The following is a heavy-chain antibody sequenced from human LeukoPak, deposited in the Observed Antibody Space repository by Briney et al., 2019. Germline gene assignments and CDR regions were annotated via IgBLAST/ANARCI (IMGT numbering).Heavy chain of an antibody. CDR2: INPSGGST. D-gene: IGHD2-15*01. V-gene: IGHV1-46*01. J-gene: IGHJ4*02. Sequence: ASVKVSCKASGYTFTSYYMHWVRQAPGQGLEWMGIINPSGGSTSYAQKFQGRVTMTRDTSTSTVYMELSSLRSEDTAVYYCAREKSLDCSGGSCETALFGYWGQGTLVTVSS. CDR1: GYTFTSYY. CDR3: AREKSLDCSGGSCETALFGY.